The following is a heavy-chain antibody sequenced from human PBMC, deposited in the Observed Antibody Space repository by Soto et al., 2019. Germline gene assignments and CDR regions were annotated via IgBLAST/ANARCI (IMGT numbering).Heavy chain of an antibody. CDR1: GFSFSIFE. CDR3: VGGGLAYFDY. D-gene: IGHD2-21*01. V-gene: IGHV3-48*03. CDR2: ITGGGHT. Sequence: PGGSLRLSCAASGFSFSIFEMNWVRQLPGKGLEWLSYITGGGHTYYADSVKGRFTISRDNAKNSLFLQMTSLRVEDTAVYFCVGGGLAYFDYWGQGALVTVSS. J-gene: IGHJ4*02.